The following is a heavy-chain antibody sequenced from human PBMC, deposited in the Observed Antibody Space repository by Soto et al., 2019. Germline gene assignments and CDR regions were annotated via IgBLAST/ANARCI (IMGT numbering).Heavy chain of an antibody. CDR1: GGSISSSSYY. CDR3: ARRTRYYYDSSGYPDY. Sequence: SETLSLTCTVSGGSISSSSYYWGWIRQPPGKGLEWIGSIYYSGSTYYNPPLKSRVTISVDTSKNQFSLKLSSVTAADTAVYYCARRTRYYYDSSGYPDYWGQGTLVT. V-gene: IGHV4-39*01. D-gene: IGHD3-22*01. J-gene: IGHJ4*02. CDR2: IYYSGST.